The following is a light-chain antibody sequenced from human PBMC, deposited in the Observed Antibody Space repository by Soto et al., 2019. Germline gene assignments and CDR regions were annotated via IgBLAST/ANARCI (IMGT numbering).Light chain of an antibody. V-gene: IGKV1-9*01. Sequence: DIQLTQSPSFLSASVGDRVTITCRASQGISSYLAWYQQKPGKAPKLLIYAASTLQSGVPSRLRGSGSGTDFTLTISCLKPEDFATYYCQQYYSYPITLGQGTRLEIK. J-gene: IGKJ5*01. CDR2: AAS. CDR1: QGISSY. CDR3: QQYYSYPIT.